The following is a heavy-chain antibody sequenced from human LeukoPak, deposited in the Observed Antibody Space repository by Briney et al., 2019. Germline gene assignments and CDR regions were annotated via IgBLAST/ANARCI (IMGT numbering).Heavy chain of an antibody. CDR3: ASWGTYASTSNWFDP. Sequence: SETLSLTCTVSGASISRYQWSWIRQPAGKGLEWLGRIYTSGSTDYNPSLRSRVTISVDASKNQFSLSLGSVTAADTAVYYCASWGTYASTSNWFDPWGQGTLVTVSS. CDR2: IYTSGST. V-gene: IGHV4-4*07. J-gene: IGHJ5*02. CDR1: GASISRYQ. D-gene: IGHD2-2*01.